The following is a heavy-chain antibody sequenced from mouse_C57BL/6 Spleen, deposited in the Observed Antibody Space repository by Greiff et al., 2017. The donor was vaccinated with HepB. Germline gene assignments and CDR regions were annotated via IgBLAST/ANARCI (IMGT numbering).Heavy chain of an antibody. CDR1: GYTFTSYW. Sequence: QVQLQQSGAELVRPGSSVKLSCKASGYTFTSYWMHWVKQRPIQGLEWIGNIDPSDSETHYNQKFKDKATLTVDKSSSTAYMQLSSLTSEDSAVYYCARGHDYLFAYWGQGTLVTVSA. D-gene: IGHD2-4*01. CDR2: IDPSDSET. CDR3: ARGHDYLFAY. V-gene: IGHV1-52*01. J-gene: IGHJ3*01.